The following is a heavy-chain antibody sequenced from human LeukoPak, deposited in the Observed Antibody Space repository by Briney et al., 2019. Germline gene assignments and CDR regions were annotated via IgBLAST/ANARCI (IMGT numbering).Heavy chain of an antibody. Sequence: ASVKVSCKTSGFTFTSYGISWMRQAPGQGLEWVGWISGYNGNTNYAQKFQDRVTVTTDTSTSTAYMELRNLRSDDTAFYYCARDRSSSARENWGQGTLVTVSS. CDR1: GFTFTSYG. J-gene: IGHJ4*02. CDR3: ARDRSSSAREN. D-gene: IGHD6-13*01. CDR2: ISGYNGNT. V-gene: IGHV1-18*01.